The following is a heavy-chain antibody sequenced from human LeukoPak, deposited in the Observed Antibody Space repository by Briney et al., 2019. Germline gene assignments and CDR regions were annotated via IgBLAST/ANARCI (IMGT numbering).Heavy chain of an antibody. J-gene: IGHJ4*02. Sequence: GGSLRLSCAASGFTFSSYWMSWVRQAPGKGLEWVANIKQDGSEKYYVDSVKGRFTISRDNAKNSLYLQMNSLRAEDTAVYYCARDEGADSGYDDFDYWGQGTLVTVSS. CDR3: ARDEGADSGYDDFDY. CDR1: GFTFSSYW. CDR2: IKQDGSEK. D-gene: IGHD5-12*01. V-gene: IGHV3-7*01.